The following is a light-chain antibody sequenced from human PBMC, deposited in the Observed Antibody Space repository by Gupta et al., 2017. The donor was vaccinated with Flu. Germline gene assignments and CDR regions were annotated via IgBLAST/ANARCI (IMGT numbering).Light chain of an antibody. CDR1: SSNIGSNP. CDR2: NNN. V-gene: IGLV1-44*01. CDR3: AAEDDSRNGV. Sequence: QSVLTQPPSASGTPGQRVTISCSGSSSNIGSNPVNWYQQLPGTAPKLLIYNNNQRPAGVPDRFSGSKSGTAASLAISGHEEEEEADYYCAAEDDSRNGVFGGGTKLTVL. J-gene: IGLJ3*02.